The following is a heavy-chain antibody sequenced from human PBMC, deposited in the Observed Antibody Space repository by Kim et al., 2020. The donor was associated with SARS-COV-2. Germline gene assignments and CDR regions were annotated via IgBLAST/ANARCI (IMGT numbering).Heavy chain of an antibody. D-gene: IGHD1-1*01. CDR1: GFTFSSYG. J-gene: IGHJ6*02. CDR2: ISYDGSNK. Sequence: GGSLRLSCAASGFTFSSYGMHWVRQAPGKGLECVAVISYDGSNKYYADSVKGRFTISRDNSKNTLYLQMKSLRAEDTAVYYCAGDIAWNPVSPYYYYYGMDVGGQWTTVTVSS. CDR3: AGDIAWNPVSPYYYYYGMDV. V-gene: IGHV3-33*05.